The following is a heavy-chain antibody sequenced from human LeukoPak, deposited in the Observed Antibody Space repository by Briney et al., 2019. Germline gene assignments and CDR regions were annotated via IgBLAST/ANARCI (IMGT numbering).Heavy chain of an antibody. J-gene: IGHJ4*02. CDR2: IYPRDGST. Sequence: GASVTVSCTASGYTFTSNYIHWVRQAPGQGLEWIGMIYPRDGSTSYAQKFQGRVTVTRDTSTSTVHMELSGLRSEDTAVYYCARDQEGFDYWGQGTLVTVSS. V-gene: IGHV1-46*01. CDR3: ARDQEGFDY. CDR1: GYTFTSNY.